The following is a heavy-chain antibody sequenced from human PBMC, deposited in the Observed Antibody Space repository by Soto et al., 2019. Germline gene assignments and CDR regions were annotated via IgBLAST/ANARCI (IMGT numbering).Heavy chain of an antibody. J-gene: IGHJ4*02. D-gene: IGHD1-26*01. CDR1: GGTFSSYS. Sequence: QVQLVQSGAEVKKPGSSVKVTCKASGGTFSSYSINWVRQAPGQGLEWMGEIIPIFGTANYAQTFQGRVTITADESTSTAYMELSSLRSEDTAVYYCARDGGRHSGGIDYWGQGTVVTVSS. CDR3: ARDGGRHSGGIDY. V-gene: IGHV1-69*01. CDR2: IIPIFGTA.